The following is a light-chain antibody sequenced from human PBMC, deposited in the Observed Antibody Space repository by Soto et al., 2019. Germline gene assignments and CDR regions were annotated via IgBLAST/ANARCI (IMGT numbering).Light chain of an antibody. CDR2: EVS. J-gene: IGLJ1*01. CDR3: SSYTRSRPYF. V-gene: IGLV2-18*02. CDR1: SSDVGSYNR. Sequence: QSVLTQPPSVSGSPGQSVTISCTGTSSDVGSYNRVSWYQQSPGTAPKLMIYEVSNRPSGVPDRFSGSKSGNTASLTISGLQAEDEANYYCSSYTRSRPYFLETGTKFT.